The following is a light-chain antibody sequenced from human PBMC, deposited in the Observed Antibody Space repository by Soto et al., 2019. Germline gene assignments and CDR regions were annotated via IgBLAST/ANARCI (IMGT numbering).Light chain of an antibody. V-gene: IGKV3-11*01. CDR3: QQRYNWPRT. CDR2: DAS. J-gene: IGKJ1*01. Sequence: EIVLTQSPATLSLSPGERATLSCRASQSVSSFLAWYQQRPGQAPRLLIYDASHRATGIPARFSGSGSGTDFTLNINSLEPEDLALYYCQQRYNWPRTFGQGTKVDIK. CDR1: QSVSSF.